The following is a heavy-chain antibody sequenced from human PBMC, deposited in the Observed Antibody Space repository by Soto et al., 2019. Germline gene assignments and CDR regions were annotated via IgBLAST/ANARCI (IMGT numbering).Heavy chain of an antibody. CDR3: ARDSGQLERRTGPYYYFDY. D-gene: IGHD1-1*01. Sequence: GGSLRLSCAASGFTFSSYEMNWVSQAPGKGLEWVSYISSSGSTIYYADPVKGRFTISRDNAKNSLYLQMNSLRAEDTAVYYCARDSGQLERRTGPYYYFDYWGQGTLDTVSS. CDR2: ISSSGSTI. CDR1: GFTFSSYE. V-gene: IGHV3-48*03. J-gene: IGHJ4*02.